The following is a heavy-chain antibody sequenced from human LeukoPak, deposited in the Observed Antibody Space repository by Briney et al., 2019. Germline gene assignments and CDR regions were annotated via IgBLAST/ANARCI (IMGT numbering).Heavy chain of an antibody. D-gene: IGHD1-26*01. CDR2: ITPLLDST. V-gene: IGHV1-69*06. J-gene: IGHJ4*02. CDR3: TRQVAGVFDS. CDR1: GGSITNYA. Sequence: SVKVSCKFSGGSITNYAISWVRQAPGQGLDWMGRITPLLDSTNYAPKFQGRVTITADKSTNTAFMELSSLTSEDTAMYLCTRQVAGVFDSWGQGSLATVSS.